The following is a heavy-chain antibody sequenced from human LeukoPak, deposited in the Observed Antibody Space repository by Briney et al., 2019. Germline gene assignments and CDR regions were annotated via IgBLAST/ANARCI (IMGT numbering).Heavy chain of an antibody. Sequence: SETLSLTCTVSGGSISSSSYYWGWIRQPPGKGLEWIGSIYYSGSTYYNPSLKSRVTISVDTSKNQFSLQLNSVTPDDTAVYYCARSYKYGYDFWGQGTLVTVSS. D-gene: IGHD5-24*01. V-gene: IGHV4-39*01. CDR3: ARSYKYGYDF. J-gene: IGHJ4*02. CDR1: GGSISSSSYY. CDR2: IYYSGST.